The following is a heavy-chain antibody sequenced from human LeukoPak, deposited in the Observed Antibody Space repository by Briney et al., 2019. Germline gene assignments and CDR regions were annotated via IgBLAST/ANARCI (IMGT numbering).Heavy chain of an antibody. V-gene: IGHV1-18*04. J-gene: IGHJ5*02. CDR3: ARDADRWRDCPKYNWFDP. CDR1: GYTFTSYG. Sequence: ASVKVSCKASGYTFTSYGISWVRQAPGQGLEWMGWISAYNGNTNYAQKLQGRVTMTTDTSTSTAYMELRSLRSDDTAVYYCARDADRWRDCPKYNWFDPWGQGTLVTVST. D-gene: IGHD2-21*01. CDR2: ISAYNGNT.